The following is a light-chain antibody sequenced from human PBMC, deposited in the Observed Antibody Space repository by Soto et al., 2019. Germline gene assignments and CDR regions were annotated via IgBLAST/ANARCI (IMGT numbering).Light chain of an antibody. CDR3: VQDYNYPLT. V-gene: IGKV1-6*01. Sequence: AIQMTQSPSSLSASVGDRVTITCRASHGVRNDLGWYQQKPGEAPKVLIYAASSLRSGVPSRFSGSASGTDFTLTISSLQPEDFATYYCVQDYNYPLTFGQGTRLEIK. CDR2: AAS. J-gene: IGKJ5*01. CDR1: HGVRND.